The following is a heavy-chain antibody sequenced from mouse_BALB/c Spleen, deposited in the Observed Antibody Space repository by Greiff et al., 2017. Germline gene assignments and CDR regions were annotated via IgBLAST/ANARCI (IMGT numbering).Heavy chain of an antibody. CDR2: IWSGGST. CDR3: ARGVYYYGSSYAMDY. Sequence: QVQLKESGPGLVQPSQSLSITCTVSGFSLTSYGVHWVRQSPGKGLEWLGVIWSGGSTDYNAAFISRLSISKDNSKSQVFFKMNSLQANDTAIYYCARGVYYYGSSYAMDYWGQGTSVTVSS. J-gene: IGHJ4*01. V-gene: IGHV2-2*02. CDR1: GFSLTSYG. D-gene: IGHD1-1*01.